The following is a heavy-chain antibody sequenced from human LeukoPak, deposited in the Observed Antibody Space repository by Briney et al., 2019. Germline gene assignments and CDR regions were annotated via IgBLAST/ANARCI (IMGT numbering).Heavy chain of an antibody. CDR3: ARGTALWFGELLYDY. D-gene: IGHD3-10*01. V-gene: IGHV1-18*01. CDR2: ISAYNGNT. J-gene: IGHJ4*02. CDR1: GYTFTSYD. Sequence: GASVKVSCKASGYTFTSYDINWVRQATGQGLEWMGWISAYNGNTNYAQKLQGRVTMTTDTSTSTAYMELRSLRSDDTAVYYCARGTALWFGELLYDYWGQGTLVTVSS.